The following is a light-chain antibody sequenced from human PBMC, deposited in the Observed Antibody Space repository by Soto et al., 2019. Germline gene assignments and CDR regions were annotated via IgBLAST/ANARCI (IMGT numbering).Light chain of an antibody. V-gene: IGLV1-40*01. CDR1: SSNIGAGYE. CDR2: ENN. Sequence: QTVVTQPPSVSEAPEQRVTISCTGSSSNIGAGYEAHWYQQVPGTAPKLLIYENNNRPSGVPDRFSGSKSGTSASLAITGLHAEDEAEYYCQSYDSSLSGYVFGTGTKLTVL. J-gene: IGLJ1*01. CDR3: QSYDSSLSGYV.